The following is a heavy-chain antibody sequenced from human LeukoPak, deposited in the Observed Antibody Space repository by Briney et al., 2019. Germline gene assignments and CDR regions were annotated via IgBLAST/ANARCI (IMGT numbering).Heavy chain of an antibody. J-gene: IGHJ4*02. Sequence: GRSLRLSCAASGFTFTRYAMHWVRQAPGKGLEWVAIISHDGSNKYYADSVKGRFTISRDNAKNSLYLQMNSLRAEDTAVYYCARDVTAVGFFDYWGQGTLVTVSS. CDR3: ARDVTAVGFFDY. CDR2: ISHDGSNK. D-gene: IGHD1-26*01. V-gene: IGHV3-30-3*01. CDR1: GFTFTRYA.